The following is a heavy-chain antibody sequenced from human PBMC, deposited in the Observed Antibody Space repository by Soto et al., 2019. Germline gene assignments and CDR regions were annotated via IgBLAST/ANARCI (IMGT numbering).Heavy chain of an antibody. CDR2: LNPNGGVT. CDR1: GDTFNDYY. CDR3: ASGSGGATATLDYYYFYMDV. J-gene: IGHJ6*03. Sequence: QVQLVQSGAEVKKPGASVTVSCRSSGDTFNDYYIHWVRQAPGQGLEWMGWLNPNGGVTKYAQKFQGWVTMTRDTSIRTVYMQLSRLRSDDTAVYYCASGSGGATATLDYYYFYMDVWGTGTTVTGSS. V-gene: IGHV1-2*04. D-gene: IGHD5-12*01.